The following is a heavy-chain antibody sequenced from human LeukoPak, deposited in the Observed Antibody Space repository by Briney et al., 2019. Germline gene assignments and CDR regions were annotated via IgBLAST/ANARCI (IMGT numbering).Heavy chain of an antibody. D-gene: IGHD2-2*01. CDR1: GFTFRDYA. Sequence: GGSLRLSCAASGFTFRDYAMSWARQTPGKGLEWVSSIISSGAYISYADSVKGRFTISRDNAKNSLFLQMNSLRAEDTAVYYCTRDLGGYCSGTSCYLGWFDTWGQGTLVTVSS. CDR2: IISSGAYI. J-gene: IGHJ5*02. CDR3: TRDLGGYCSGTSCYLGWFDT. V-gene: IGHV3-21*01.